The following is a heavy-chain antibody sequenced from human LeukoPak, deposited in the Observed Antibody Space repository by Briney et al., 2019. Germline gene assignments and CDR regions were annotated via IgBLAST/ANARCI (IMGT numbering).Heavy chain of an antibody. V-gene: IGHV4-39*07. CDR3: ARRLLATKSVGYFDY. CDR2: MSYRGTT. Sequence: PSETLSLTCTVSGGSISSTTYYWGWIRQPPGKGLEWIGSMSYRGTTYYNPSLKSRVTISVDTSKNQFSLKLSSVTAADTAVYYCARRLLATKSVGYFDYWGQGTLVTVSS. CDR1: GGSISSTTYY. D-gene: IGHD5-24*01. J-gene: IGHJ4*02.